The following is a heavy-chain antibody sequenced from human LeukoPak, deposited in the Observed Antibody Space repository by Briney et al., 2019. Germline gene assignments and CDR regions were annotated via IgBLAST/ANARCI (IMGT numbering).Heavy chain of an antibody. Sequence: SGGSLRLSCAGSGFSFSAYDMLWVRHAPGKGLEWVSAIGSGGDTYYAGSVKGRFTISRESANNSFYLQMNSLNAGDTAVYFCARAVAGTDEIDSWGQGTLVTVSS. D-gene: IGHD6-19*01. V-gene: IGHV3-13*01. CDR3: ARAVAGTDEIDS. CDR1: GFSFSAYD. J-gene: IGHJ4*02. CDR2: IGSGGDT.